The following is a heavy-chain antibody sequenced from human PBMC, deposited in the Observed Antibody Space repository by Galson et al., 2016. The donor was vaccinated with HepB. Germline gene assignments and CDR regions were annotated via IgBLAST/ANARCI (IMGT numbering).Heavy chain of an antibody. D-gene: IGHD1-1*01. V-gene: IGHV3-74*01. J-gene: IGHJ5*02. CDR2: SNSDGTSA. Sequence: SLRLSCAASGSTFTRYWMHWVRQAPGKGLLWVSRSNSDGTSASYADSMKGRFTLSRDNANTTLYLQMNSLRAEETAVYFCVRDHSLAPTTAYNWFDPWGRGTLVTVSS. CDR1: GSTFTRYW. CDR3: VRDHSLAPTTAYNWFDP.